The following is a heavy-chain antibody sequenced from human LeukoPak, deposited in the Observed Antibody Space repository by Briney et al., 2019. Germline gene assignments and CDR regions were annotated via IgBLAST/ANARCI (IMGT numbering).Heavy chain of an antibody. D-gene: IGHD3-22*01. V-gene: IGHV1-8*03. Sequence: ASVKVSCKASGYTFTHYDINWVRQAAGQGLEWVGWMNPNSGDTGSAPQFQGRVTLTRSTSISTAYLDLSSLRSEDTAVYYCNTNYYDRTGYSLIIWGQGTLVTVSS. CDR2: MNPNSGDT. J-gene: IGHJ3*02. CDR3: NTNYYDRTGYSLII. CDR1: GYTFTHYD.